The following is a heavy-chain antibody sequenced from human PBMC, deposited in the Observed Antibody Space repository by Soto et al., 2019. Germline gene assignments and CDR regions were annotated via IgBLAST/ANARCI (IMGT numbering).Heavy chain of an antibody. J-gene: IGHJ5*02. CDR3: ARGGDVVLVTAPLDH. CDR2: IYPGDSDT. D-gene: IGHD2-21*02. CDR1: GYSFTSYW. V-gene: IGHV5-51*01. Sequence: PGESLKISCKGSGYSFTSYWIGWVRQMPGKGLEWMGIIYPGDSDTRYSPSFQGQVTISADKSISTAYLQWSSLKASDTAVYYCARGGDVVLVTAPLDHWGQGTLVTVSS.